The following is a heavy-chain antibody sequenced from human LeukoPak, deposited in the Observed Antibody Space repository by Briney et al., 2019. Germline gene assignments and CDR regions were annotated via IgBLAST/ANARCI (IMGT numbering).Heavy chain of an antibody. CDR1: GFTFSSYE. Sequence: PGGSLRLSCVASGFTFSSYEVNWVRQAPGRGLEWVSYTSASGGTIYYADSVKGRFTISRDNAKNSLYLQMKSLRAGDTAVYYCASGYSYGYKHWGQGTLVTVSS. CDR2: TSASGGTI. V-gene: IGHV3-48*03. D-gene: IGHD5-18*01. CDR3: ASGYSYGYKH. J-gene: IGHJ4*02.